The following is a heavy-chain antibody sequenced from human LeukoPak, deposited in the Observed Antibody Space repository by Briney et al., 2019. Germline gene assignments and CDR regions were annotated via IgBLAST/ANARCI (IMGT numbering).Heavy chain of an antibody. V-gene: IGHV4-59*11. D-gene: IGHD4-11*01. CDR3: ARDPTTVTKGLDI. J-gene: IGHJ3*02. CDR2: ISSTGST. CDR1: GGSISSHY. Sequence: SSETLSLTCTVSGGSISSHYWSWIRQPPGKGLEWIGYISSTGSTNYNPSLKSRVTISVDTSKNQFSLKLTSVTAADTAVYFCARDPTTVTKGLDIWGQGTMVTVSS.